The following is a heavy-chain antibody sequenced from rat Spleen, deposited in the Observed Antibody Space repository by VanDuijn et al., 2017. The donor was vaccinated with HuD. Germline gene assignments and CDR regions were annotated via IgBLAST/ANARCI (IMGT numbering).Heavy chain of an antibody. CDR1: GFTFSDCY. V-gene: IGHV5-29*01. D-gene: IGHD4-3*01. CDR2: INYDGSST. J-gene: IGHJ2*01. Sequence: EVQLLESDGGLVQPGRSLKLSCATSGFTFSDCYMAWVRQAPTKGLEWVATINYDGSSTFYRDSVRDRFTISRDNAKSALYLQMDSLKSEDTATYYCARHNSGYGVMDAWGQGVMVTVSS. CDR3: ARHNSGYGVMDA.